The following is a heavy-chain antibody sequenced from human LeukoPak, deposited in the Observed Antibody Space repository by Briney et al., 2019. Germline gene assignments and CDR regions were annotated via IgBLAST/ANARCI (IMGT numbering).Heavy chain of an antibody. CDR2: INTNTGNP. J-gene: IGHJ3*02. Sequence: GASVKVSCKASGYTFTSYAMNWVRQAPGQGLEWMGWINTNTGNPTYAQGFTGRFVFSLDTSVSTAYLQISSLKAEDTAVYYCARVRDYVWGSYRSRRHDAFDIWGQGTMVTVSS. D-gene: IGHD3-16*02. V-gene: IGHV7-4-1*02. CDR3: ARVRDYVWGSYRSRRHDAFDI. CDR1: GYTFTSYA.